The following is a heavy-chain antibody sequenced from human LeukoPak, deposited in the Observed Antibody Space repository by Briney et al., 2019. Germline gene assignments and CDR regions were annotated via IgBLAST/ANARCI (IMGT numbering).Heavy chain of an antibody. CDR3: AREGYYYDSSGFLSDY. CDR1: GFTFSSYS. V-gene: IGHV3-48*02. J-gene: IGHJ4*02. CDR2: ISSSSSSI. Sequence: GGSLSLSLAASGFTFSSYSMNWVRQAPGKGLEWVSYISSSSSSIYYADSVKGRFTISRDNAKNSLYLQMNSPRDEDTAVYYCAREGYYYDSSGFLSDYWGQGTLVTVSS. D-gene: IGHD3-22*01.